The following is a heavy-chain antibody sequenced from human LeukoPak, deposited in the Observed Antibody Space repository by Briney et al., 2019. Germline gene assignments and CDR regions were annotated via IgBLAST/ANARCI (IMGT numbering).Heavy chain of an antibody. CDR1: GFTFSSYG. CDR2: ISYEGSNK. D-gene: IGHD3-10*01. J-gene: IGHJ6*04. V-gene: IGHV3-30*18. Sequence: PGTSLRLSCAASGFTFSSYGMHSVRQAPGKGLEWVAVISYEGSNKYYADSVKGRFTISRDNYKNTLYLQMSSLRAEDTAVYYCAKDPGVQYYYYGMDVWGKGTTVTVSA. CDR3: AKDPGVQYYYYGMDV.